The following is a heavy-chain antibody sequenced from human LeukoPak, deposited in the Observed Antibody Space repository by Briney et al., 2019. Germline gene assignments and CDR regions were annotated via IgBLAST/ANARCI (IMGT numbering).Heavy chain of an antibody. CDR2: IYPGDSDT. V-gene: IGHV5-51*01. Sequence: GEPLQISSQGSGYSFTSYWIGWVRPMPGKGLEWMGIIYPGDSDTRYSPSFQGQVTISADKSISTAYLQWSSLKASDTAMYYCARDTYYYDSSGYYYPPYFDYWGQGTLVTVSS. CDR1: GYSFTSYW. J-gene: IGHJ4*02. CDR3: ARDTYYYDSSGYYYPPYFDY. D-gene: IGHD3-22*01.